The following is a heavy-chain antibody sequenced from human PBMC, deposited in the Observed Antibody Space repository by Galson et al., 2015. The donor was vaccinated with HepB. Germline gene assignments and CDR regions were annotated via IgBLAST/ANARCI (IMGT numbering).Heavy chain of an antibody. Sequence: LRLSCAASRFTFSNYAMNWVRQAPGKGLEWVSTIGRTGGSTYYADSVKGRFTISRDNSRNTLYLQMNSLRAADTAVYYCAKDRGDSGWPVFDHWGQGTLVTVSS. D-gene: IGHD6-19*01. V-gene: IGHV3-23*01. CDR1: RFTFSNYA. J-gene: IGHJ4*02. CDR3: AKDRGDSGWPVFDH. CDR2: IGRTGGST.